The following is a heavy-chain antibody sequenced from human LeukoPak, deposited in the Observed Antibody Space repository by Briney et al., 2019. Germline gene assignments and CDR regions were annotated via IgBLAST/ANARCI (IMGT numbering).Heavy chain of an antibody. D-gene: IGHD6-19*01. V-gene: IGHV1-8*02. CDR2: MNPNSGNT. CDR3: ARTHRKQWLANYFDY. Sequence: ASVKVSCKXSGGTFSSYAISWVRQAPGQGLEWMGWMNPNSGNTGYAQKFQGRVTMTRNTSISTAYMELSSLRSEDTAVYYCARTHRKQWLANYFDYWGPGTLVTVSS. CDR1: GGTFSSYA. J-gene: IGHJ4*02.